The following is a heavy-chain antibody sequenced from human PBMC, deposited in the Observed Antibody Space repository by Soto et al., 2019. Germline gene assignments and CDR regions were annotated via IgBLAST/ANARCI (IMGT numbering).Heavy chain of an antibody. J-gene: IGHJ6*02. CDR3: ARVPYYYTSGTDYGMDV. V-gene: IGHV3-11*06. Sequence: QVQLVESGGGLVKPGGSLRLSCAASVFTFSDYYMSWIRQAPGKGLEWLSYISSSSTYTNYADSVEGRFTISRDNAKNSLYLQMNSLRAEDTAVYYCARVPYYYTSGTDYGMDVWGQGTTVTVSS. CDR1: VFTFSDYY. D-gene: IGHD3-10*01. CDR2: ISSSSTYT.